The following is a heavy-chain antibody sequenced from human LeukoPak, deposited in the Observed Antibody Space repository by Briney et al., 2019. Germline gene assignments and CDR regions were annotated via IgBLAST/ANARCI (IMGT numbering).Heavy chain of an antibody. Sequence: QPGGSLLLSCAASGFTFSSYSMNCVHQPPGKGLELFSYISSSSSTIYYADSVKGRFTISRDNAKNSLYLQMNSLRDEDTAVYYCARDGQQYYYDSTPAWGQGTLVTVSS. D-gene: IGHD3-22*01. CDR2: ISSSSSTI. V-gene: IGHV3-48*02. CDR1: GFTFSSYS. J-gene: IGHJ5*02. CDR3: ARDGQQYYYDSTPA.